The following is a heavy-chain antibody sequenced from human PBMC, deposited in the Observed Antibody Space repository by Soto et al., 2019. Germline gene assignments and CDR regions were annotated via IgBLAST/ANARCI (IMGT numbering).Heavy chain of an antibody. Sequence: GALRLSCAASGFTFSSYGMYWVRQAPGTGLEWVAAISYDGSNKDYADSVKGRFTISRDNSKNTLYLQMNSLRAEDTAVYYCAKDRHDYDEQWLKGPFDSWGHGTLVTVSS. CDR1: GFTFSSYG. D-gene: IGHD3-3*01. J-gene: IGHJ4*01. V-gene: IGHV3-30*18. CDR3: AKDRHDYDEQWLKGPFDS. CDR2: ISYDGSNK.